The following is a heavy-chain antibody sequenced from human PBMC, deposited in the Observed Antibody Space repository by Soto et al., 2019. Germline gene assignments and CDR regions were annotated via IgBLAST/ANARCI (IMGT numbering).Heavy chain of an antibody. CDR3: ARDDNGPLNYYYYGMDV. Sequence: PGGSLRLSCAASGFTFSSYSMNWVRQAPGKGLEWVSSISSSSSYIYYADPVKGRFTISRDNAKNSLYLQMNSLRAEDTAVYYCARDDNGPLNYYYYGMDVWGQGTTVTVSS. CDR1: GFTFSSYS. J-gene: IGHJ6*02. D-gene: IGHD2-8*01. V-gene: IGHV3-21*01. CDR2: ISSSSSYI.